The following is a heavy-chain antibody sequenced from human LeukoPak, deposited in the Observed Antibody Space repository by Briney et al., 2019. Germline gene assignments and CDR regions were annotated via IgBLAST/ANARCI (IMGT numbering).Heavy chain of an antibody. J-gene: IGHJ6*03. Sequence: ASVKVSCKASGYTFTSYDMVWVRQATGQGLEWMGWMNPNSGNTGYAQNFQGRVTMTRDTSTSTAYMELSSLRSEDTAVYYCARGPAGDVWGKGTTVTVS. CDR3: ARGPAGDV. D-gene: IGHD2-2*01. CDR2: MNPNSGNT. CDR1: GYTFTSYD. V-gene: IGHV1-8*01.